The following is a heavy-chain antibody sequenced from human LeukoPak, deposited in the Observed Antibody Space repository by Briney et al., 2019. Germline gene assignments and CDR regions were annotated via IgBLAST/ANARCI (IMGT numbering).Heavy chain of an antibody. CDR2: IYYSGST. J-gene: IGHJ5*02. V-gene: IGHV4-31*03. CDR1: GGSISSGGYY. Sequence: SETLSLTCTVSGGSISSGGYYWSWIRQHPGKGLEWIGYIYYSGSTYYNPSLKSRVTISVDTSKNQFSLKLSSVTAADTAVYYCARGYGSGSYWFDPWGQGTLVTVSS. D-gene: IGHD3-10*01. CDR3: ARGYGSGSYWFDP.